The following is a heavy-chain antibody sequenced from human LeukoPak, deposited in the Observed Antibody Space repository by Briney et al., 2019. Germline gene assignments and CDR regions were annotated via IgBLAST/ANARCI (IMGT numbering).Heavy chain of an antibody. CDR3: ARDPSYSAFDV. J-gene: IGHJ3*01. CDR1: GFTFSSYW. Sequence: GGSLRLSCAASGFTFSSYWMSWVRQAPGKGPEFVANIKEDGSEKSYVDSVKGRFTISRDNAKKSVSLQMSSLRVEDTAVYYCARDPSYSAFDVWGQGTMVTVSS. CDR2: IKEDGSEK. V-gene: IGHV3-7*01. D-gene: IGHD3-10*01.